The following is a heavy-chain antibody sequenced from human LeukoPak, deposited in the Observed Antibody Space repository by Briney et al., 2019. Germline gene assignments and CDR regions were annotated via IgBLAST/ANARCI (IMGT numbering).Heavy chain of an antibody. CDR3: ARGNSFDY. V-gene: IGHV3-66*01. CDR1: GFTVSSNY. J-gene: IGHJ4*02. CDR2: IYSGGST. Sequence: GGCMRLSCAASGFTVSSNYMSWVRQAPGKGLDWVSGIYSGGSTYYADSVKGRFTISRDNAKNTLYLQMNSLRVEDTAVYYCARGNSFDYWGQGTLLTVST.